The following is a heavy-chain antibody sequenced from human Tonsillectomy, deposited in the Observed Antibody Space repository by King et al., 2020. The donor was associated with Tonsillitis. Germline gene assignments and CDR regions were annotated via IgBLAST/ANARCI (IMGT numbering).Heavy chain of an antibody. CDR2: ISSSGDAI. CDR3: SRGFGGMDV. CDR1: GFTFIDYY. V-gene: IGHV3-11*01. Sequence: VQLVESGGGLVKPGGSLRLSCAASGFTFIDYYVGWIRQAPGKGLEWLSSISSSGDAIDYADSVKGRFIISRDNGKNSVYLQMNSLRAEDTAVYFCSRGFGGMDVWGQGTTVTVSS. D-gene: IGHD3-10*01. J-gene: IGHJ6*02.